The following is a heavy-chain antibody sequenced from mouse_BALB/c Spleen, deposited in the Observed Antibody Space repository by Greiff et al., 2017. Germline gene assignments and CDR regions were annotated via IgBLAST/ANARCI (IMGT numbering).Heavy chain of an antibody. CDR3: ARFGNYLYYAMDY. CDR1: GYTFTSYW. D-gene: IGHD2-1*01. J-gene: IGHJ4*01. V-gene: IGHV1S81*02. CDR2: INPSNGRT. Sequence: QVQLQQSGAELVKPGASVKLSCKASGYTFTSYWMHWVKQRPGQGLEWIGEINPSNGRTNYNEKFKSKATLTVDKSSSTAYMQLSSLTSEDSAVYYCARFGNYLYYAMDYWGQGTSVTVSS.